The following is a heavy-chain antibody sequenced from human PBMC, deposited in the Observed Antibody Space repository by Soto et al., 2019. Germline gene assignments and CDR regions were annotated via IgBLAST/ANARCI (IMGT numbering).Heavy chain of an antibody. J-gene: IGHJ6*03. CDR1: GGSISSYY. CDR2: IYYSGST. Sequence: SETLSLTCTVSGGSISSYYWSWIRQPPGKGLEWIGYIYYSGSTNYNPSLKSRVTISVDTSKNQFSLKLSSVTAADTAVYYCARVGSGYDYNYYYYYMDVWGKGTTVTVSS. CDR3: ARVGSGYDYNYYYYYMDV. D-gene: IGHD5-12*01. V-gene: IGHV4-59*01.